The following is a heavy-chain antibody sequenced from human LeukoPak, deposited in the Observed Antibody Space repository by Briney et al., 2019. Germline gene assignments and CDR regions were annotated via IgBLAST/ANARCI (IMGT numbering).Heavy chain of an antibody. CDR3: ARESLVSPTDY. D-gene: IGHD5/OR15-5a*01. V-gene: IGHV1-8*02. Sequence: ASVKVSCKASGYTFTSYDINWVRQATGQGLEWMGWMNPNSGNTGYAQEFQGRVTMTRNTSISTAYMELSSLRSEDTAVYYCARESLVSPTDYWGQGTLVTVSS. CDR1: GYTFTSYD. CDR2: MNPNSGNT. J-gene: IGHJ4*02.